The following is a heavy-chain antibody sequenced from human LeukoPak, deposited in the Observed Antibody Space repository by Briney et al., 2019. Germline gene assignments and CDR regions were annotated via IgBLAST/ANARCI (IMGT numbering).Heavy chain of an antibody. CDR3: ARNGGDRIDY. D-gene: IGHD2-21*01. Sequence: GGSLRLSCAASGFRFTSHSMSWVRQAPGKRLEWVANVKEDGTEKYYVDSVKGRFTISRDDATNSLYLQMNNLRAEDTAVYYCARNGGDRIDYWGQGTLVTVSS. J-gene: IGHJ4*02. CDR1: GFRFTSHS. CDR2: VKEDGTEK. V-gene: IGHV3-7*01.